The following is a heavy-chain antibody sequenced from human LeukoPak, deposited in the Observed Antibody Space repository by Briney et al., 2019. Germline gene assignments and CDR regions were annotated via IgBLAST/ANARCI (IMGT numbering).Heavy chain of an antibody. CDR2: IYYSGST. J-gene: IGHJ4*02. Sequence: LRLSCAASGFTFSSYAMSWVRQAPGKGLEWIGYIYYSGSTYYNPSLKSRVTISVDTSKNQFSLKLSSVTAADTAVYYCARGVRWLQLSYFDYWGQGTLVTVSS. V-gene: IGHV4-31*02. CDR3: ARGVRWLQLSYFDY. CDR1: GFTFSSYA. D-gene: IGHD5-24*01.